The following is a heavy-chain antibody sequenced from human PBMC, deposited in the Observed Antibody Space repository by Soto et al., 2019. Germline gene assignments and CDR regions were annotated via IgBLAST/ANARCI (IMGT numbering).Heavy chain of an antibody. CDR3: ARRNGIDF. CDR2: IYYSGST. Sequence: SETLSLTCTVSGGSISSSSYYWGWIRQPPGKGLEWIGSIYYSGSTYYNPSLKSRVTISVDTSKNQFSLKLSSVTAADTAVYYCARRNGIDFWGQGTLVTVSS. V-gene: IGHV4-39*01. D-gene: IGHD2-8*01. CDR1: GGSISSSSYY. J-gene: IGHJ4*02.